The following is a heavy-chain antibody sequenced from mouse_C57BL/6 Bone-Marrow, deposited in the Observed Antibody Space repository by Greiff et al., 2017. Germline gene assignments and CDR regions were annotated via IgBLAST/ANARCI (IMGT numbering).Heavy chain of an antibody. J-gene: IGHJ4*01. D-gene: IGHD3-3*01. CDR1: GFSFNTYA. CDR2: IRSKSNNYAT. Sequence: EVKLVESGGGLVQPKGSLKLSCAASGFSFNTYAMNWVRQAPGKGLEWVARIRSKSNNYATYYADSVKDRFTISRDDSESMLYLQMNNLKTEDTAMDYCVRQGRRYAMDYWGQGTSVTVSS. V-gene: IGHV10-1*01. CDR3: VRQGRRYAMDY.